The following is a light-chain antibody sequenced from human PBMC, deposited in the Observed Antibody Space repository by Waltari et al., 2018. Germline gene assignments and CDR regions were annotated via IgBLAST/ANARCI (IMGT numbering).Light chain of an antibody. CDR3: QQYDNYWT. CDR1: QSINTW. Sequence: DIQMTPPPSTFSASVGDSVPITCRASQSINTWLAWYQQKPGKAPKLLIYKASNLESGVPSRFSGSGSGTEFTLTISSLQPDDFATYYCQQYDNYWTFGQGTKVEIK. V-gene: IGKV1-5*03. CDR2: KAS. J-gene: IGKJ1*01.